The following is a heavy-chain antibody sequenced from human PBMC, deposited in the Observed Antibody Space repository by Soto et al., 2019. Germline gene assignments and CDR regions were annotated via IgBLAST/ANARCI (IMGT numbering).Heavy chain of an antibody. CDR3: ARGCHYDVLNSFDP. CDR1: GGSISSGGYY. V-gene: IGHV4-31*03. J-gene: IGHJ5*02. Sequence: PSETLSLTCTVSGGSISSGGYYWSWIRQHPGKGLEWIGYIYYSGSTYYNPSLKSRVTISVDTSKNQFSLKLSSVTAADTAVFYWARGCHYDVLNSFDPWGQGTLVTVSS. CDR2: IYYSGST. D-gene: IGHD3-16*01.